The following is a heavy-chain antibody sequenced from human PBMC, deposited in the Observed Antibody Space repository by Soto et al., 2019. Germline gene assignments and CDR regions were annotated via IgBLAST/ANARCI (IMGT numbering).Heavy chain of an antibody. CDR1: GGSISSSSYY. CDR3: ASYYDSSGYPGY. J-gene: IGHJ4*02. Sequence: PSETLSLTCTVSGGSISSSSYYWGWIRQPPGKGLEWIGSIYYSGSTYYNPSLKSRVTISVDTSKNQFSLKLSSVTAADTAVYYCASYYDSSGYPGYWGQGTLVTVSS. V-gene: IGHV4-39*01. D-gene: IGHD3-22*01. CDR2: IYYSGST.